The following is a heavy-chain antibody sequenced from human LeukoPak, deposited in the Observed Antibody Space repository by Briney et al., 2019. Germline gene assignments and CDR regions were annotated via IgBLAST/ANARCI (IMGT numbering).Heavy chain of an antibody. J-gene: IGHJ5*02. D-gene: IGHD3-10*01. Sequence: SGPTLVNPTQTLTLTCTFSGFSLSTSGVGVGWIRQPPGKALEWLALIYWDGDKRYSPSLKSRLTITKDTSKNQVVITMTKVDPVDTATYYCAHRPFFWEGSGRRSSWFDPWGQGTLVTVSS. CDR3: AHRPFFWEGSGRRSSWFDP. CDR2: IYWDGDK. CDR1: GFSLSTSGVG. V-gene: IGHV2-5*02.